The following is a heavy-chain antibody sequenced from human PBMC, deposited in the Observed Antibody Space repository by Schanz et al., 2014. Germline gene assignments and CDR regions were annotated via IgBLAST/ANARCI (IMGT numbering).Heavy chain of an antibody. CDR1: GGSISSATYY. J-gene: IGHJ2*01. CDR3: ARDTTWRLDL. D-gene: IGHD1-1*01. V-gene: IGHV4-61*02. CDR2: IYSRGSS. Sequence: QVQLQESGPGLVKPSQTLSLTCTVSGGSISSATYYWSWVRQPAGKGLEWIGRIYSRGSSTYNPSLKSRVTISRDTPKTQFSLALTSLTAADTAGYYCARDTTWRLDLWGRGTLVTVSS.